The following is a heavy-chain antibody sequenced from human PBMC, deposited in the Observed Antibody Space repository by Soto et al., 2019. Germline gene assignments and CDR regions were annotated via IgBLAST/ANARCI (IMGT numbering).Heavy chain of an antibody. D-gene: IGHD2-21*02. V-gene: IGHV1-69*02. Sequence: QVQLVQSGAEVRKPGSSVEVSCMAPGSTFSSYTVNWVRQAPGQGLEWIGRIIPVLGVTHYARRFQGRVTITADRSRKTAYMELTSLTSEDTAVYYCARRRYCGEDCYINFYYGMDVWGQGTTVTVSS. J-gene: IGHJ6*02. CDR1: GSTFSSYT. CDR2: IIPVLGVT. CDR3: ARRRYCGEDCYINFYYGMDV.